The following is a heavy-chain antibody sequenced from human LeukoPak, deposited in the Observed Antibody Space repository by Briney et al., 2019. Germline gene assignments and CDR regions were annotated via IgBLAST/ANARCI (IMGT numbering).Heavy chain of an antibody. Sequence: GGSLRLSCAASVFTFSSDAMSWVRQAPGKGLECGSPISGSGVSTYYADSVKGRFTISRDNSKNTLYLQMNSLRAEETAVYYCAKVAVGATSPIGYWGQGTLVTVSS. J-gene: IGHJ4*02. V-gene: IGHV3-23*01. CDR3: AKVAVGATSPIGY. D-gene: IGHD1-26*01. CDR1: VFTFSSDA. CDR2: ISGSGVST.